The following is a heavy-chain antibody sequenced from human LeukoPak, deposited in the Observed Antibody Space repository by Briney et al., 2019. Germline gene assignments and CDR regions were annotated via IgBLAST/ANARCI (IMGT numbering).Heavy chain of an antibody. J-gene: IGHJ4*02. V-gene: IGHV3-73*01. Sequence: GGSLRLSCAASGFTFSGSAMHWVRQASGKGLEWVGRIRSKANSYATACAASVKGRFTISRDDSKNTAYLQMNSLKTEDTAVYYCTTQPQMTTVTTVDYWGQGTLVTVSS. CDR2: IRSKANSYAT. CDR1: GFTFSGSA. D-gene: IGHD4-17*01. CDR3: TTQPQMTTVTTVDY.